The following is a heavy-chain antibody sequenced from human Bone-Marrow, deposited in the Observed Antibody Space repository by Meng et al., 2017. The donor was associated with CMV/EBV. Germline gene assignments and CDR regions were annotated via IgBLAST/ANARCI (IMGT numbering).Heavy chain of an antibody. J-gene: IGHJ4*02. D-gene: IGHD3-3*01. Sequence: FSFSGNAMHGGRQGPGKGLEYVSAISSNGGRTYYADSVKGRFTISRDNSKSTLYLQMGSLRAEDMAVYYCARAPNLNYDCWSGYYDYWGQGTLVTVSS. CDR2: ISSNGGRT. CDR3: ARAPNLNYDCWSGYYDY. CDR1: FSFSGNA. V-gene: IGHV3-64*02.